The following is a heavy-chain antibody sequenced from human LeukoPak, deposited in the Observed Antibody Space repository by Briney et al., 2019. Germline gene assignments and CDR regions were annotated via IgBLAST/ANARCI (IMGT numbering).Heavy chain of an antibody. Sequence: GGSLRLSCAASGFTFSSYSMNWVRQAPGKGLEWVSSISSSSSYIYYADSVKGRFTISRDNAKNSLYLQMNSLRAEDTAVSYCARHHGKYDFWSGYYKDYYYGMAVWGQRPTVTVS. D-gene: IGHD3-3*01. V-gene: IGHV3-21*01. CDR2: ISSSSSYI. CDR3: ARHHGKYDFWSGYYKDYYYGMAV. J-gene: IGHJ6*02. CDR1: GFTFSSYS.